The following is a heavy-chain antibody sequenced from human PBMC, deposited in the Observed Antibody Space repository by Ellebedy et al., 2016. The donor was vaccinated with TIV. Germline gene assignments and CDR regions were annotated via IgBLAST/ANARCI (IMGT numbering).Heavy chain of an antibody. CDR1: GYTFTSYG. J-gene: IGHJ4*02. CDR3: ARAWRDGYNFPLGDY. V-gene: IGHV1-18*01. Sequence: AASVKVSCKASGYTFTSYGISWARQAPGQGLEWMGWISAYNGNTNYAQKLQGRVTMTTDTSTSTAYMVLRSLRSDDTAVYYCARAWRDGYNFPLGDYWGQGTLVTVSS. D-gene: IGHD5-24*01. CDR2: ISAYNGNT.